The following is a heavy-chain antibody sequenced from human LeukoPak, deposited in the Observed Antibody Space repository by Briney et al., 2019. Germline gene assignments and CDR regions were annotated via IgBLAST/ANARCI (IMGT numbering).Heavy chain of an antibody. Sequence: GGSLRLPCAASGFTFSSYEMNWVRQAPGKGLEWVSYISSSGSTIYYADSVKGRFTISRDNAKNSLYLQMNSLRAEDTAVYYCARKAAAVTYYFDYWGQGTLVTVSS. D-gene: IGHD6-13*01. CDR1: GFTFSSYE. V-gene: IGHV3-48*03. CDR3: ARKAAAVTYYFDY. CDR2: ISSSGSTI. J-gene: IGHJ4*02.